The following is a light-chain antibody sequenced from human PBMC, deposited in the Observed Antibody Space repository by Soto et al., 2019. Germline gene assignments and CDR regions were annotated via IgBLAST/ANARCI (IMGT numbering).Light chain of an antibody. CDR2: DAS. CDR3: QKCDYLPI. CDR1: HDITSY. V-gene: IGKV1-33*01. Sequence: DIQMTQSPSSLSESVGDRVTITCQASHDITSYLNWYQHKPGKAPKLLIYDASILEAGVPSRFSGSGSGTHFTFNISSLQPEDVATYYCQKCDYLPIFGPGTTVDVK. J-gene: IGKJ3*01.